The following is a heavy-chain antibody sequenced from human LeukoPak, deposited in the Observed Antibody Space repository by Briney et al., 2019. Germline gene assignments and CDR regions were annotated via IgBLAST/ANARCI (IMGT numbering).Heavy chain of an antibody. V-gene: IGHV4-4*07. D-gene: IGHD3-3*01. CDR1: GGSISSYY. Sequence: SETLSLTCTVSGGSISSYYWSGIRQPAGKGLEWIGRIYTSGSTNYNPSLKSRVTMSVDTSKNQFSLKLSSVTAADTAVYYCAREFDFWSGYYYFDYWGQGTLVTVSS. CDR3: AREFDFWSGYYYFDY. J-gene: IGHJ4*02. CDR2: IYTSGST.